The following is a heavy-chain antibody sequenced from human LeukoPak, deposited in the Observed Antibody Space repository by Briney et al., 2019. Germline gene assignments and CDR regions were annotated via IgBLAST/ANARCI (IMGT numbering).Heavy chain of an antibody. CDR2: IYSGGTT. CDR1: GFTVSTNC. J-gene: IGHJ4*02. Sequence: SGGSLRLSCAASGFTVSTNCMTWVRQAPGKGLEWVSTIYSGGTTCYADSVMGRFTISRHNSRNTLYLQMNSLRAEDTAVYYCARVDTVMAYYFDLWGQGTLVTVSS. D-gene: IGHD5-18*01. CDR3: ARVDTVMAYYFDL. V-gene: IGHV3-53*04.